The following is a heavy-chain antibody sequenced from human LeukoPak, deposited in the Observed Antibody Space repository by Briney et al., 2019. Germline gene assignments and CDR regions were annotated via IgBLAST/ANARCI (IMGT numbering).Heavy chain of an antibody. CDR1: GESFSGYY. Sequence: SETRSLTCAVYGESFSGYYWSWIRQPAGKGLEWIGRIYTSGSTNYNPSLKSRVTMSVDTSKNQFSLKLSSVTAADTAVYYCARDGPGAFDIWGQGTMVTVSS. V-gene: IGHV4-4*07. CDR3: ARDGPGAFDI. CDR2: IYTSGST. J-gene: IGHJ3*02.